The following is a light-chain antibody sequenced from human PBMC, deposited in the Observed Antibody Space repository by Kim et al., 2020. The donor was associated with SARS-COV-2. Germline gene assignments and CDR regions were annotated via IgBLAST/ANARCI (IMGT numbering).Light chain of an antibody. V-gene: IGLV1-40*01. Sequence: VTISCTGRSSNIGAVYDVHWYQQLPGTAPKLLIYGNSSRPSGVPDRFSGSKSGTSASLAITGLQAEDEADYYCQSYDSSLSGSGVFGGGTKLTVL. CDR3: QSYDSSLSGSGV. CDR1: SSNIGAVYD. J-gene: IGLJ3*02. CDR2: GNS.